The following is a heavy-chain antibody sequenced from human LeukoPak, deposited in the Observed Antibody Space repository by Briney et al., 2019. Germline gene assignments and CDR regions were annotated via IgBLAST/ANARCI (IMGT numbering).Heavy chain of an antibody. CDR1: GFTFSSYA. Sequence: PGRSLRLSCAASGFTFSSYAMNWVRQAPGKGLEWVAVISHDGTNKYNADSVKGRFTISRDNSRNTLYLQMNSLRAEDTAVYYCAKEINWAPTMRAFDIWGQGTMSPSLQ. J-gene: IGHJ3*02. CDR2: ISHDGTNK. D-gene: IGHD7-27*01. V-gene: IGHV3-30-3*01. CDR3: AKEINWAPTMRAFDI.